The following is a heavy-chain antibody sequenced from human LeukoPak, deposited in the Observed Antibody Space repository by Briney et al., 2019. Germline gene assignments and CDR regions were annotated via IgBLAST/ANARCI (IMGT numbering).Heavy chain of an antibody. V-gene: IGHV1-2*02. J-gene: IGHJ5*02. D-gene: IGHD3-10*01. CDR2: INPNSGGT. CDR1: GYTFTGYY. CDR3: ARDLAYGSGQNWFDP. Sequence: ASVKVSCKASGYTFTGYYMHWVRQAPGQGLEWMGWINPNSGGTNYAQKFQGRVTTTRDTSISTAYMELSRLRSDDTAVYYCARDLAYGSGQNWFDPWGQGTLVTVSS.